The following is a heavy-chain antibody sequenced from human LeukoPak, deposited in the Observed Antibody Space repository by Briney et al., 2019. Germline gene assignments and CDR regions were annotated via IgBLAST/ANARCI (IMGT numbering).Heavy chain of an antibody. Sequence: PGGSLRLSCGASGFSFSDYWMDWVRQSPGKGMEWVANINQDGSEGYYADSVKGRFTISRDNAKNSLYLQMNKLRAEDTAVYYCSRSLDYWGQEALVTVSS. V-gene: IGHV3-7*01. CDR2: INQDGSEG. CDR1: GFSFSDYW. J-gene: IGHJ4*02. CDR3: SRSLDY.